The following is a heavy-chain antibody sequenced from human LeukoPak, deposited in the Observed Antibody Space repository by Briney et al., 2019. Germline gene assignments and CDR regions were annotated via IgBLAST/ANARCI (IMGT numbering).Heavy chain of an antibody. V-gene: IGHV3-74*01. D-gene: IGHD6-19*01. CDR3: ARGQSSGWYFSDY. Sequence: GGSLRLSCTASGFSFSGHWMHWARQLPGKGLVWVSRISPTGSTTSYADSVKGRFTVSRDNAKNTLYLQMNSLRAEDTAVYYCARGQSSGWYFSDYWGQGTLVTVSS. CDR1: GFSFSGHW. CDR2: ISPTGSTT. J-gene: IGHJ4*02.